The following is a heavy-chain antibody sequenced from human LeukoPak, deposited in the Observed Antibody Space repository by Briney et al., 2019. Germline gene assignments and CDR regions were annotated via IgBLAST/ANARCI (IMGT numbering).Heavy chain of an antibody. CDR2: IWSGGTTG. J-gene: IGHJ4*02. CDR3: ARDRSWNDAGFDY. Sequence: QAGRALRLSCAASGFTFSTHGMHWVRQAPGKGLEWVALIWSGGTTGLYADSVKGRFTISRDTSMLYLQMNSLRVEDTAVYYCARDRSWNDAGFDYWGQGTLVTVSS. V-gene: IGHV3-33*01. CDR1: GFTFSTHG. D-gene: IGHD1-1*01.